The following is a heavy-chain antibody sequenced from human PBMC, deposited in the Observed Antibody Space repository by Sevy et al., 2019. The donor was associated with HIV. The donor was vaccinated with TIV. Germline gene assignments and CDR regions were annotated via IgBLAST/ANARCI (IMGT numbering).Heavy chain of an antibody. CDR1: GFSFSTYW. J-gene: IGHJ4*02. V-gene: IGHV3-7*01. CDR3: ARDPGSGEASSLGHFDF. CDR2: IKPDGSNK. D-gene: IGHD2-2*01. Sequence: GGSLRLSCVASGFSFSTYWMSWVRQAPGKGPEWVANIKPDGSNKYFVDSVKGRFTISRDNAENSLYLQMNSLRAEDTAVYYCARDPGSGEASSLGHFDFWGQGILVTVS.